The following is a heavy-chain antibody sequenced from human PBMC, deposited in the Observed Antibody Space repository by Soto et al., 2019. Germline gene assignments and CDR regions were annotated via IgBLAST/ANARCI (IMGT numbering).Heavy chain of an antibody. Sequence: QVQLVQSGAEVKKPGASVKVSCKASGYTFTSYGISWVRQAPGQGREWMGWISAYNGNTNYAQKLQGRVTMTTDTSTSTAYMELRSLRSDDTAVYYCARDIVVVPAAPYYYYGMDVWGQGTTVTVSS. D-gene: IGHD2-2*01. CDR2: ISAYNGNT. CDR1: GYTFTSYG. J-gene: IGHJ6*02. V-gene: IGHV1-18*01. CDR3: ARDIVVVPAAPYYYYGMDV.